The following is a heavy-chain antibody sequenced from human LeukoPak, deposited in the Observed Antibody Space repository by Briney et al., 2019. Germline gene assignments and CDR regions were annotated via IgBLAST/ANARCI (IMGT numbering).Heavy chain of an antibody. CDR2: INTNTGNP. J-gene: IGHJ6*02. CDR3: ARVVAATYYYYGMDV. CDR1: GYTFTSYA. D-gene: IGHD2-15*01. Sequence: ASVKVSCKASGYTFTSYAMNWVRQAPGQGLEWMGWINTNTGNPTYAQGFTGRFVFSLDTSVSTAYLQISSLKAEDTAVYNCARVVAATYYYYGMDVWGQGTTVTVSS. V-gene: IGHV7-4-1*02.